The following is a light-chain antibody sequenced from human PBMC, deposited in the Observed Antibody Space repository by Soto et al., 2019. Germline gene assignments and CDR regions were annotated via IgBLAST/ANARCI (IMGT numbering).Light chain of an antibody. CDR1: SSDVGGYNY. J-gene: IGLJ2*01. CDR3: SSFTTSSTRI. CDR2: EVN. Sequence: QSVLTQPASVSGSPGQSITISCTGTSSDVGGYNYTSWYQQHPGKVPKLLIYEVNNRPSGVSNRFYGSKSGNTASLTISGLQAEDEADYYCSSFTTSSTRIFGGGTKLTVL. V-gene: IGLV2-14*01.